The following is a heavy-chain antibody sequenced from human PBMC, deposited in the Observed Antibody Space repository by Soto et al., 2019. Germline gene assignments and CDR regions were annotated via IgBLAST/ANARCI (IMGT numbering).Heavy chain of an antibody. Sequence: GGSLRLSCAASGFTFSSYAMSWVRQAPGKGLEWVSAISGSGGSTYYADSVKGRFTISRDNSKNTLYLQMNSLRAEDTAVYYCAKDSMSGSYYYYGMDVWGQGTTVTVSS. CDR1: GFTFSSYA. V-gene: IGHV3-23*01. CDR3: AKDSMSGSYYYYGMDV. D-gene: IGHD1-26*01. J-gene: IGHJ6*02. CDR2: ISGSGGST.